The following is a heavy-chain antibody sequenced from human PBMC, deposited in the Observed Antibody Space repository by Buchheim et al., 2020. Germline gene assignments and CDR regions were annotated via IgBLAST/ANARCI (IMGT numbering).Heavy chain of an antibody. CDR3: ARDRLGSGF. V-gene: IGHV3-48*02. J-gene: IGHJ4*02. CDR2: ISSSTTTI. D-gene: IGHD6-25*01. Sequence: EIQLVESGGDLVQPGGSLRLSCATSGFTFSSYAMNWVRQGPGKGLEWIAYISSSTTTIYYADSVEGRFTVSRDNDRNSLYLQIDSLRDEDTAVYYCARDRLGSGFWGQGTL. CDR1: GFTFSSYA.